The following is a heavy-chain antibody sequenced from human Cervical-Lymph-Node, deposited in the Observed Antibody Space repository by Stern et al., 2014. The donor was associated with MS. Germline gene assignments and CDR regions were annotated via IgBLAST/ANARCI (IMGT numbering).Heavy chain of an antibody. CDR1: GFTFSSYG. Sequence: VQLEESGGGVVQPGRSLRLSCAASGFTFSSYGMHWVRQAPGKGLEWVAVIWYDGSNKYYADSVKGRFTISRDNSKNTLYLQMNSLRAEDTAVYYCARDKFAAAAGLIDYWGQGTLVTVSS. CDR2: IWYDGSNK. CDR3: ARDKFAAAAGLIDY. V-gene: IGHV3-33*01. D-gene: IGHD6-13*01. J-gene: IGHJ4*02.